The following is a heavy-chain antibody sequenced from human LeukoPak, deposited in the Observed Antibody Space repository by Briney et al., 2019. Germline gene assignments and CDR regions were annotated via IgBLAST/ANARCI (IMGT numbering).Heavy chain of an antibody. Sequence: GASVKVSCKASGYTFASYGISWVRQAAGQGLEWMGWISAYYGNTKYAQKLQDRVTMTTDTSTSIAYVELRSLRSDDTAVYYCARDTYCSSTSCFPYYMDVWGTGTTVTVSS. V-gene: IGHV1-18*01. CDR3: ARDTYCSSTSCFPYYMDV. CDR2: ISAYYGNT. J-gene: IGHJ6*03. D-gene: IGHD2-2*01. CDR1: GYTFASYG.